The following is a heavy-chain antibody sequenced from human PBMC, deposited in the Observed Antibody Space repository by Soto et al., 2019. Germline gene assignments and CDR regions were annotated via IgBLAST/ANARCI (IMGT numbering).Heavy chain of an antibody. D-gene: IGHD3-22*01. CDR1: GFTFSSYA. Sequence: EVQLLESGGGLVQPGGSLRLSCAASGFTFSSYAMSWVRQAPGKGLEWVSAISGSGGSTYYADSVKGRFTISRDNAKNTLYLQMNNLRAEDNAVYYCAKVGYYDSPFDYWGQGTLVTVSS. CDR3: AKVGYYDSPFDY. J-gene: IGHJ4*02. V-gene: IGHV3-23*01. CDR2: ISGSGGST.